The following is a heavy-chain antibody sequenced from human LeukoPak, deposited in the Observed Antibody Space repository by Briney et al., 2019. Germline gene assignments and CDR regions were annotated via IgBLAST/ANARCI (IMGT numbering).Heavy chain of an antibody. CDR2: INPNSGGT. D-gene: IGHD2-2*01. Sequence: ASVKVSCKASGYTFTGYYMHWVRQAPGQGLEWMGWINPNSGGTNYAQKFQGRVTMTRDTSISTAYMELSRLRSDDTAVYYCARDVVKASVLGYCSSTSCLPNYYYYGMDVWGQGTTVTVSS. V-gene: IGHV1-2*02. CDR1: GYTFTGYY. CDR3: ARDVVKASVLGYCSSTSCLPNYYYYGMDV. J-gene: IGHJ6*02.